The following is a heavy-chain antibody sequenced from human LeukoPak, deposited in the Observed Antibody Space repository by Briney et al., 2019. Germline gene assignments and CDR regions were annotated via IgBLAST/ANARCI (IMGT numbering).Heavy chain of an antibody. V-gene: IGHV1-18*01. CDR1: GYNFTNYG. J-gene: IGHJ2*01. Sequence: GASVKVSCKASGYNFTNYGISWVRQAPGQGLEWMGWISAYNGNTNYAQKLQGRVTMTTDTSTSTAYMELSSLRSEDTAVYYCARGRLQLLWYFDLWGRGTLVTVSS. D-gene: IGHD5-24*01. CDR2: ISAYNGNT. CDR3: ARGRLQLLWYFDL.